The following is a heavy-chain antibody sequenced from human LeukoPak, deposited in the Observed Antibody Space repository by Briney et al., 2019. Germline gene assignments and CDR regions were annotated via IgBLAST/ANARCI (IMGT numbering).Heavy chain of an antibody. D-gene: IGHD6-19*01. Sequence: GGSLRLSCAASGFTFSSYGMSWVRQAPGKGLEWVSAISGSGGSTYYADSVKGRFTISRDNSKNTLYLQMNSLRAEDTAVYYCAKDDMSGWYHYWGQGTLVTVSS. CDR1: GFTFSSYG. J-gene: IGHJ4*02. V-gene: IGHV3-23*01. CDR3: AKDDMSGWYHY. CDR2: ISGSGGST.